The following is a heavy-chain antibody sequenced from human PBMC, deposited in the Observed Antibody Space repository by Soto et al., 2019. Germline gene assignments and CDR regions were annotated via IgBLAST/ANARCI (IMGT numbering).Heavy chain of an antibody. V-gene: IGHV1-69*01. CDR3: ARDSGYYGSGSYYNGPFDY. CDR2: SIPVVGAA. Sequence: QVQLVQSGAEVKKPGSSVKVSCKASGGTFSSYAISWVRQAPGQGLEWMGGSIPVVGAASYAQKQQGRVKITADESKSTAYMELSSLRSEDTAVYYCARDSGYYGSGSYYNGPFDYWGQGTLVTVSS. D-gene: IGHD3-10*01. J-gene: IGHJ4*02. CDR1: GGTFSSYA.